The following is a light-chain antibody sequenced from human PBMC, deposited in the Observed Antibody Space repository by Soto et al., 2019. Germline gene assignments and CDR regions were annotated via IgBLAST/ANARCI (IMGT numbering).Light chain of an antibody. V-gene: IGKV3-20*01. Sequence: EIVLTQSPGTLSLSPGERATLSCRASQSVSSSYLAWYQQKPGQAPRLLIYDTSSRATGIPDRFSGSGSGTDFTLAISRLEPDDFAVYYCQPCGSSPSFGQGTKVELK. J-gene: IGKJ1*01. CDR2: DTS. CDR1: QSVSSSY. CDR3: QPCGSSPS.